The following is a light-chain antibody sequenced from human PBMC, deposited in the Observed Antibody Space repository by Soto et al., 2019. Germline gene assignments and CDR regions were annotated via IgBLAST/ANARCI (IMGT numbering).Light chain of an antibody. J-gene: IGKJ1*01. CDR1: QSISTW. Sequence: DIQMTQSPSTLSASVADRVTITCRASQSISTWLAWYQQKPGKAPKLLIYDASSLESGVPSRFSGRGSGTEFTLTISSLQPDDFASYYCHQYNSYSWTFGQGTKVDIK. CDR3: HQYNSYSWT. V-gene: IGKV1-5*01. CDR2: DAS.